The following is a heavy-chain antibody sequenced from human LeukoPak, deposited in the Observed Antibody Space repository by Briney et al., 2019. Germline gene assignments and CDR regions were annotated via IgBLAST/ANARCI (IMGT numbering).Heavy chain of an antibody. J-gene: IGHJ3*02. CDR3: ARGPEDIVVVPAARTDAFDI. Sequence: SETLSLTCAVYGGSFSGYYWSWIRQPPGKGLEWIGEINHSGSTNYNPSLKSRATISVDTSKNQFSLKLSSVTAADTAVYYCARGPEDIVVVPAARTDAFDIWGQGTMVTVSS. CDR2: INHSGST. CDR1: GGSFSGYY. V-gene: IGHV4-34*01. D-gene: IGHD2-2*01.